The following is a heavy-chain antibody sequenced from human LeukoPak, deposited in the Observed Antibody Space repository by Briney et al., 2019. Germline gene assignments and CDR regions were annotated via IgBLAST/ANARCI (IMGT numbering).Heavy chain of an antibody. J-gene: IGHJ4*02. CDR2: IYYSGST. CDR3: ARDGDYGEGYDY. CDR1: GGSISSYY. Sequence: SETLSLTCTVSGGSISSYYWSWIRQPPGKGLEWIGYIYYSGSTNYNPSLKSRVTISVDTSKNQFSLKLSSVTAADTAVYYCARDGDYGEGYDYWGQGTLVTVSS. V-gene: IGHV4-59*01. D-gene: IGHD4-17*01.